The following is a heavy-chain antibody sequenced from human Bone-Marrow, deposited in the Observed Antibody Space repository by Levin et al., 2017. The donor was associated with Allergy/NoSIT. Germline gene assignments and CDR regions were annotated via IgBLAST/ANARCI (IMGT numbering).Heavy chain of an antibody. CDR3: ARDQHWFFDL. CDR1: GFTFSSYT. V-gene: IGHV3-48*01. J-gene: IGHJ2*01. Sequence: PGGSLRLSCAASGFTFSSYTMNWVRQAPGKGLEWVSYISIGGSSIYYADSVKGRFTISRDNAKNSLYLQMNSLRPGDTAVYYCARDQHWFFDLWGRGTLVTVSS. CDR2: ISIGGSSI.